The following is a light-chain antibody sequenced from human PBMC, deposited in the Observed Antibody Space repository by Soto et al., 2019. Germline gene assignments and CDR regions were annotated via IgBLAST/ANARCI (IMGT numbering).Light chain of an antibody. V-gene: IGLV2-14*01. CDR3: SSYTSSSTYV. CDR1: SSDVGGYNY. J-gene: IGLJ1*01. Sequence: QSALTQPASVSGSPGQSITISCTGTSSDVGGYNYVSWYQQHPGKAPKLMIYDVSNRPSGVSNRFSGSKSGNTASLTISGLQAEDEADCYCSSYTSSSTYVFATGTKLTFL. CDR2: DVS.